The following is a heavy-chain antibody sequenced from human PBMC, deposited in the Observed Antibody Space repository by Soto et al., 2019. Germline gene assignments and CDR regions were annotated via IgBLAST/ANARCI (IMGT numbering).Heavy chain of an antibody. V-gene: IGHV4-59*01. D-gene: IGHD3-16*02. CDR3: AREGDYVWGSYRHPENWFDP. Sequence: QVQLQESGPGLVKPSETLSLTCTVSGGSISSYYWSWIRQPPGKGLEWIGYIYYSGSTNYNPSLKSQVTTSVDTSKNQFSLKLSSVTAADTAVYYCAREGDYVWGSYRHPENWFDPWGQLTLVTVSS. CDR1: GGSISSYY. CDR2: IYYSGST. J-gene: IGHJ5*02.